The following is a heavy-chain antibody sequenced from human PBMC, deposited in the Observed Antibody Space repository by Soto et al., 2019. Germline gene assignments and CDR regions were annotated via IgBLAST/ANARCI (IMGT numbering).Heavy chain of an antibody. Sequence: QLQLQESGSGLVKPSQTLSLTCAVSGGSISSGGYSWNWIRQPPGKGLEWIGYIYHSGSTYYNPSLTTRVTISVDTSTNQFSLNLSSVTAADAAVYFCARDRGWGSPYSGMDVWGQGTTVTVSS. CDR1: GGSISSGGYS. CDR2: IYHSGST. V-gene: IGHV4-30-2*01. J-gene: IGHJ6*02. CDR3: ARDRGWGSPYSGMDV. D-gene: IGHD3-16*01.